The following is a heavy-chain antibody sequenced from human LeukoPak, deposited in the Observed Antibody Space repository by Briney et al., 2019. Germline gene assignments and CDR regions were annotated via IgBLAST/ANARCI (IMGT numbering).Heavy chain of an antibody. Sequence: TGGSLRLSCAASGFTFSNYWMSWVRQAPGKGLEWVAVIWSDGSNRYYGDPVKGRFTISRDNFQRTVYLQMNSLRAEDTAVYYCAKDAQRGFDYSNSLDNWGQGTLVTVSS. CDR2: IWSDGSNR. V-gene: IGHV3-33*06. CDR3: AKDAQRGFDYSNSLDN. D-gene: IGHD4-11*01. CDR1: GFTFSNYW. J-gene: IGHJ4*02.